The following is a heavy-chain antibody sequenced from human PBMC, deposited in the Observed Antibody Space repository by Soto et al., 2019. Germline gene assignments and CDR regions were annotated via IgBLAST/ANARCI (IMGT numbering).Heavy chain of an antibody. CDR2: IYYSGST. CDR3: ARRGHITGTTWFDP. Sequence: QLQLQESGPGLVKPSETLSLTCTVSGGSISSSSYYWGWIRQPPGKGLEWIGSIYYSGSTYYNPSLKSRVTISVDTSKNHFSLKPSSVTAAATAVYYCARRGHITGTTWFDPWGQGTLVTVSS. CDR1: GGSISSSSYY. V-gene: IGHV4-39*01. J-gene: IGHJ5*02. D-gene: IGHD1-7*01.